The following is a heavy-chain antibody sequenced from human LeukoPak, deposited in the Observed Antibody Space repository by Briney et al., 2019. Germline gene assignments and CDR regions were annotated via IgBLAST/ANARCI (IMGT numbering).Heavy chain of an antibody. CDR3: ARLILDAFDI. V-gene: IGHV3-21*01. CDR1: GFTFSSYS. Sequence: PGGSLRLSCAASGFTFSSYSMNWVRQAPGKGLEWVSSISSSSSYIYYADSVKGRFTISRDNARNSLYLQMNSLRAEDTAVYYCARLILDAFDIWGQGTMVTVSS. J-gene: IGHJ3*02. CDR2: ISSSSSYI.